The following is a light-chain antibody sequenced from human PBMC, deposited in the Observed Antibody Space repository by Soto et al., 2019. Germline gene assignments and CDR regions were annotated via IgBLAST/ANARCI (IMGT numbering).Light chain of an antibody. CDR3: QQYCSSPPPWT. J-gene: IGKJ1*01. V-gene: IGKV3-20*01. Sequence: EIVLTQSPGTLSLSPGERATLSCRASQSVSSSYLAWYQQKPGQAPRLLIYGASSRATGIPDRFSGSGSGTDFTLTISRLEPEDFAVYYCQQYCSSPPPWTFGQGTKVEIK. CDR1: QSVSSSY. CDR2: GAS.